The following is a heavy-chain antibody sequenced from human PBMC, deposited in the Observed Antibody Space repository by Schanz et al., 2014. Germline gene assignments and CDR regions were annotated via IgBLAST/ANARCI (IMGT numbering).Heavy chain of an antibody. J-gene: IGHJ4*02. CDR2: ISPYNGNT. V-gene: IGHV1-18*04. Sequence: QVQLVQSGPEVKKPGSSVKVSCQAFGDTFSKYNIMWVRQVPGQGLEWLGWISPYNGNTNYAQKLQGRITLTTATATSTAYMELRSLRSDDTALYYCARDQSPYTNSCDVRYFDYWGQGSLVTVSS. CDR1: GDTFSKYN. CDR3: ARDQSPYTNSCDVRYFDY. D-gene: IGHD6-6*01.